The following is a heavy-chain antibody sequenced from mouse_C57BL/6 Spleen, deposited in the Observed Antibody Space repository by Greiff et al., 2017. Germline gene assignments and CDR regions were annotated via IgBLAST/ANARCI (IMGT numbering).Heavy chain of an antibody. V-gene: IGHV1-9*01. D-gene: IGHD4-1*01. CDR2: ILPGSGST. CDR3: ARRGGNWGWFAY. CDR1: GYTFTGYG. J-gene: IGHJ3*01. Sequence: VKLMESGAELMKPGASVKFSCKATGYTFTGYGIAWVKQRPGHGLEWIGEILPGSGSTNYNEKFKGKATVTADTSSNTAYMQPSSLTTADSAIYYGARRGGNWGWFAYWGQGTLLTVSA.